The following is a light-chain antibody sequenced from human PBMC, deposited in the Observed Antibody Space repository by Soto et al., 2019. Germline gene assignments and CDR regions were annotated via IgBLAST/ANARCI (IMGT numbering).Light chain of an antibody. Sequence: DIQRPQSPSSVSASVGDRVTIACRASEGIGTWLAWYPQTPGKAPNLXIYGASSLQSGVPSIFSCSGAGTDCTRTISSLQHEDVSTDYCQQGNSFTRTFGQGTKVDIK. V-gene: IGKV1-12*01. CDR1: EGIGTW. CDR2: GAS. J-gene: IGKJ1*01. CDR3: QQGNSFTRT.